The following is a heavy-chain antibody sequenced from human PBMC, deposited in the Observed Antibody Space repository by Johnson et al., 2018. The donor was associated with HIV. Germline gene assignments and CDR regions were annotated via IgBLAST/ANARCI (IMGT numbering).Heavy chain of an antibody. J-gene: IGHJ3*02. CDR2: IYSGGST. V-gene: IGHV3-66*01. Sequence: MLLVESGGGVVQPGRSLRLSCSASGFTFSDYAMHWVRQAPGKGLEWVSVIYSGGSTYYADSVKGRFTISRDNSKNTLYLQMNSLRAEDTAVYYCARVHSGGAFDIWGQGTMVTVSS. CDR1: GFTFSDYA. CDR3: ARVHSGGAFDI.